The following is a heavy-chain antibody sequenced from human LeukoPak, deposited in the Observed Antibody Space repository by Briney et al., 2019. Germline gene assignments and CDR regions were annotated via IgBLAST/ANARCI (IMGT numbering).Heavy chain of an antibody. J-gene: IGHJ3*02. CDR2: ISSSSSYI. Sequence: SGGSLRLSCAASGFAFSGYSMHWVRQAPGKGLEWVSSISSSSSYIYYADSVKGRFTISRDNAKNSLYLQMNSLRAEDTAVYYCARGGRAFDIWGQGTMVTVSS. V-gene: IGHV3-21*01. CDR3: ARGGRAFDI. D-gene: IGHD3-16*01. CDR1: GFAFSGYS.